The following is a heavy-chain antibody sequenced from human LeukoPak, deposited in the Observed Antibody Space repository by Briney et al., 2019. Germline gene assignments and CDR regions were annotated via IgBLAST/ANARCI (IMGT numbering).Heavy chain of an antibody. D-gene: IGHD3-16*01. Sequence: PSETLSLTCTVSGVSISSYYWSWIRQPPGKGLEWIGYIYYSGSTNYNPSLKSRVTISVDTSKNQFSLKLSSVTAADTALYYCARHDLDWGSFGHWGQGTLVTVSS. CDR3: ARHDLDWGSFGH. CDR1: GVSISSYY. J-gene: IGHJ4*02. V-gene: IGHV4-59*08. CDR2: IYYSGST.